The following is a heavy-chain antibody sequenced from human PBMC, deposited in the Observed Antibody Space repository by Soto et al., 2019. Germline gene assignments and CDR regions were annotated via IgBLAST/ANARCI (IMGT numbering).Heavy chain of an antibody. D-gene: IGHD2-21*01. CDR1: GFTFSSYW. Sequence: GGSLRLSCAASGFTFSSYWMSWVRQAPGKGLEWVANIKQDGSEKYYVDSVKGRFTISRDNAKNSLYLQMNSLRAEDTAVYYCATAEWGGETAYDYWGQGTLVTVSS. J-gene: IGHJ4*02. CDR2: IKQDGSEK. V-gene: IGHV3-7*03. CDR3: ATAEWGGETAYDY.